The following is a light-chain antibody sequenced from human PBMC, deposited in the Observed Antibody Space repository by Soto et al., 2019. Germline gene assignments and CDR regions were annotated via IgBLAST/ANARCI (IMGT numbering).Light chain of an antibody. CDR3: ASYTTSSTYV. CDR1: SSDVGGYSY. J-gene: IGLJ1*01. Sequence: QSVLTQPASVSGSPGQSIAISCTGTSSDVGGYSYVSWYQQQPGKAPKLVISDVSNRPSGVSDRFSGSKSDNTASLTISGLQTEDEADYYCASYTTSSTYVFGTGTKLTVL. V-gene: IGLV2-14*01. CDR2: DVS.